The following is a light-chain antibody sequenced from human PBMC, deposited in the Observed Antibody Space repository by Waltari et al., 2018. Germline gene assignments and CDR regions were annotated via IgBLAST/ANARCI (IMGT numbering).Light chain of an antibody. CDR2: AVF. CDR3: QQSYSTPRT. V-gene: IGKV1-39*01. J-gene: IGKJ1*01. Sequence: DIQMTQSPSSLSASVGDRVTITCRASQSISNYLNWYQQKPGKAPNLLIYAVFSLESGVPSRFSGSGSVTEFTLTISSLQPEDFATYDCQQSYSTPRTFGQGTKVEIK. CDR1: QSISNY.